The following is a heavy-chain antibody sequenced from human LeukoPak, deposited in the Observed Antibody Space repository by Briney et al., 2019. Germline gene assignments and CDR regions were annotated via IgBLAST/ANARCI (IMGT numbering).Heavy chain of an antibody. V-gene: IGHV4-39*01. Sequence: SETLSLTCTVSGGSINISSYYWGWIRQPPGMGLEWIGSIYYSGRTYYNPSLKSRVTISVDTSKNQFSLKLSSVTAADTAVYYCARGDVPAARHLDYWGQGILVTVSS. CDR1: GGSINISSYY. CDR2: IYYSGRT. D-gene: IGHD2-2*01. J-gene: IGHJ4*02. CDR3: ARGDVPAARHLDY.